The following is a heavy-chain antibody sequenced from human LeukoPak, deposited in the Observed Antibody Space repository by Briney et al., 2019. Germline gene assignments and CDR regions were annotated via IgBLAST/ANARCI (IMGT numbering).Heavy chain of an antibody. V-gene: IGHV5-51*01. D-gene: IGHD2-15*01. Sequence: GAALETSLKGSGTGFTNYWIGWGRPGPGKGEGGGGIIYPGDSDTRYSPSFQGQVTFSADKSISTAYLQRSSLKASDTAMYYCARGWYQTWFDLWGQGTLVTVSS. J-gene: IGHJ5*02. CDR1: GTGFTNYW. CDR3: ARGWYQTWFDL. CDR2: IYPGDSDT.